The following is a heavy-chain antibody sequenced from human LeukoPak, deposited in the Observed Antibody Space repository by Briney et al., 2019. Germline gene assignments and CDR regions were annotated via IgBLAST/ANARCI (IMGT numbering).Heavy chain of an antibody. CDR3: ARSQRWLQLPEY. CDR2: IYTSGSI. Sequence: SETLSLTCTVSGGSISSYYWSWIRQPAGKGLEWIGRIYTSGSINYNPSLKSRVTMSVDTSKNQFSLKLSSVTAADTAVYYCARSQRWLQLPEYWGQGTLVTVSS. V-gene: IGHV4-4*07. D-gene: IGHD5-24*01. J-gene: IGHJ4*02. CDR1: GGSISSYY.